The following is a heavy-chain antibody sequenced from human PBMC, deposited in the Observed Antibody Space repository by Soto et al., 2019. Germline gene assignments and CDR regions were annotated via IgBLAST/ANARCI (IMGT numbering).Heavy chain of an antibody. CDR1: GFTFSGSA. V-gene: IGHV3-73*02. CDR2: IRSKANSYAT. Sequence: EVQLVESGGGLVQPGGSLKLSCAASGFTFSGSAMHWVRQASGKGLEWVGRIRSKANSYATAYAASVKGRFTISRDDSKNTAYLQMNSLKTEDTAVYYCTTTNSGSYSRFDYWGQGTLVTVSS. D-gene: IGHD1-26*01. CDR3: TTTNSGSYSRFDY. J-gene: IGHJ4*02.